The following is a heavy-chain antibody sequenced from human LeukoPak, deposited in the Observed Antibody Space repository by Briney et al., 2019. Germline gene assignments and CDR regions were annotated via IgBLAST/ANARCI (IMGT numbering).Heavy chain of an antibody. Sequence: AASVKVSCKASGGTFNNSAISWVRQAPGQGLEWMGWINPNSGGTNYAQKFQGRVTMTRDTSASTVYMELSSLRSEDTAIYYCARIRDGYNDAYDIWGQGTVVTVPS. V-gene: IGHV1-2*02. J-gene: IGHJ3*02. D-gene: IGHD5-24*01. CDR1: GGTFNNSA. CDR3: ARIRDGYNDAYDI. CDR2: INPNSGGT.